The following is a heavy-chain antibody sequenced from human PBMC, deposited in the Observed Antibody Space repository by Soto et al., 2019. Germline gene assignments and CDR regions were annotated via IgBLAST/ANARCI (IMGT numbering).Heavy chain of an antibody. D-gene: IGHD5-18*01. CDR2: IYPGDSDT. V-gene: IGHV5-51*01. Sequence: GESLKISCKGSGYSFTSYWIGWVRQMPGKGLEWMGIIYPGDSDTRYSPSFQGQVTITADESTNTVYMELSSLRSEDTAVYFCASGIQLWLRRINNGYSGWGQGTLVTVSS. CDR3: ASGIQLWLRRINNGYSG. J-gene: IGHJ4*02. CDR1: GYSFTSYW.